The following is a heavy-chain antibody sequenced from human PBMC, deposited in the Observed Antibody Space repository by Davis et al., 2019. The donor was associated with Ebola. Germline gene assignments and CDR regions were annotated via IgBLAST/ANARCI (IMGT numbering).Heavy chain of an antibody. J-gene: IGHJ6*02. V-gene: IGHV1-69*02. Sequence: SVKVSCKASGGTFSSYTISWVRQAPGQGLEWMGRIIPILGIANYAQKFQGRVTITADKSTSTAYMELSSLRSEDTAVYYCARVLRIAVAGYYYYGMDVWGQGTTVTVSS. CDR3: ARVLRIAVAGYYYYGMDV. D-gene: IGHD6-19*01. CDR2: IIPILGIA. CDR1: GGTFSSYT.